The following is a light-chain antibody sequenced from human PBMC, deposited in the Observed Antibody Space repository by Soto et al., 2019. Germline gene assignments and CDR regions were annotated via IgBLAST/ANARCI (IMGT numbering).Light chain of an antibody. CDR1: SSDIGNYDF. Sequence: QSALTQPASVSGSPGQSITISCTGTSSDIGNYDFVSWYQQVPGTAPKAMIYEVSSRPSGVSNRFSGSKSGNTASLTISGLQAEDEADYYCCSCVSGSPFDVLFGGGTKLTVL. V-gene: IGLV2-23*02. CDR2: EVS. CDR3: CSCVSGSPFDVL. J-gene: IGLJ3*02.